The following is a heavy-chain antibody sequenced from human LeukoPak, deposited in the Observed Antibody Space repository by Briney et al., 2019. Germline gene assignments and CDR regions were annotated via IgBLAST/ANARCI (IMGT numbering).Heavy chain of an antibody. CDR3: ARGLYYYASGSYNFDY. CDR2: IYTSGST. CDR1: GGSISSGNYY. J-gene: IGHJ4*02. Sequence: PSETLSLTSTVSGGSISSGNYYWSWIRQPAGKGLEWIGRIYTSGSTNFHPSLKSRVTISVDTSKNQFSLKLSSVTAADTAVYYCARGLYYYASGSYNFDYWGQGTLVTVSS. D-gene: IGHD3-10*01. V-gene: IGHV4-61*02.